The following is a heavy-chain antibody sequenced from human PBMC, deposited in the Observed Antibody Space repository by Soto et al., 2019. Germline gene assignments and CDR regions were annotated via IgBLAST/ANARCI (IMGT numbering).Heavy chain of an antibody. J-gene: IGHJ6*02. CDR2: IYPGDSDT. D-gene: IGHD3-22*01. CDR1: GYKLSTWHNFTSYW. V-gene: IGHV5-51*01. CDR3: ARQSSAGYYGMDV. Sequence: PGESLKISCKGSGYKLSTWHNFTSYWIAWVRQMPGEGLEWMGIIYPGDSDTRYSPSFQGQVTISADKSINTVYLQWSSLKASDTAMYYCARQSSAGYYGMDVWGQGTTVTVSS.